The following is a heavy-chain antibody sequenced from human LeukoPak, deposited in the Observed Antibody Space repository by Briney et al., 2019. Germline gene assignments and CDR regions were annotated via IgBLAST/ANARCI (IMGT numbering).Heavy chain of an antibody. V-gene: IGHV1-3*01. Sequence: GASVKVSCKASGYTFTSYAMHWVRQAPGQRLEWMGWINAGNGNTKYSQKFQGRVTITRDTSASTAYMELSSLRSEDTAIYFCARCGVLGDFASWGQGHLAPAS. CDR3: ARCGVLGDFAS. CDR2: INAGNGNT. J-gene: IGHJ4*02. CDR1: GYTFTSYA. D-gene: IGHD3-10*02.